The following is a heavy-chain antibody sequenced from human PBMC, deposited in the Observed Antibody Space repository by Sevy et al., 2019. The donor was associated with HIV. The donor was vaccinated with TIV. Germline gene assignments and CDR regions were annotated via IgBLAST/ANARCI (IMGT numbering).Heavy chain of an antibody. CDR3: AREGCTRPQDY. J-gene: IGHJ4*02. CDR1: GFAFYDYS. V-gene: IGHV3-23*01. Sequence: GGSLRLSCAASGFAFYDYSMSWIRQAPGKGLEWVATLSFGCGKINYADSVKGRFTISRDNSKNSFYLQMDNLRVEITALYYCAREGCTRPQDYWGQGTRVTVSS. CDR2: LSFGCGKI. D-gene: IGHD2-8*01.